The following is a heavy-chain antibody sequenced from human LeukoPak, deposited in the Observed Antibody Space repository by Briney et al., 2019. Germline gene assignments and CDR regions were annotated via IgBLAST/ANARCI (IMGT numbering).Heavy chain of an antibody. V-gene: IGHV4-39*07. CDR1: NASISSNTYY. CDR2: INYRGST. CDR3: ASNYYDSSRNDAFDI. J-gene: IGHJ3*02. D-gene: IGHD3-22*01. Sequence: PSETLSLTCTVSNASISSNTYYRAWIRQPPGKGLEYIGSINYRGSTYYNPSLKSRVTLSVDTSKNQFSLKLSSVTAADTAVYYCASNYYDSSRNDAFDIWGQGTMVTVSS.